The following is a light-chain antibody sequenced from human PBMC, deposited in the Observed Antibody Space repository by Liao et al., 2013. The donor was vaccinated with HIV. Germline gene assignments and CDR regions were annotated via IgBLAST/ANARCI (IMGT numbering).Light chain of an antibody. CDR3: QVWDSGRAWV. CDR1: NIGSKS. Sequence: SYELTQPPSVSVAPGKTARITCGGSNIGSKSVHWSQQRPGQAPVLVVYYDSDRPSGIPERFSGSNSGDTATLTISRVEAGDEADYYCQVWDSGRAWVFGGGTKLTVL. CDR2: YDS. V-gene: IGLV3-21*04. J-gene: IGLJ3*02.